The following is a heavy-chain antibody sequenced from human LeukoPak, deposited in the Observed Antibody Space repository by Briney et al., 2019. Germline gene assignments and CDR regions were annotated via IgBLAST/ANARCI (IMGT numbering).Heavy chain of an antibody. CDR2: IYYSGST. V-gene: IGHV4-31*03. Sequence: SETLSLTCTVSGGSISSGGYYWSWIRQHPGKGLEWIGYIYYSGSTHYNPSLKSRVTISVDTSKNQFSLKLSSVTAADTAVYYCARISYSSSWYFDYWGQGTLVTVSS. J-gene: IGHJ4*02. CDR1: GGSISSGGYY. D-gene: IGHD6-13*01. CDR3: ARISYSSSWYFDY.